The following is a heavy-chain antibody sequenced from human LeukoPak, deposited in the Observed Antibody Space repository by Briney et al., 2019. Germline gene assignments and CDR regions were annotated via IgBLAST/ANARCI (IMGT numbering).Heavy chain of an antibody. Sequence: SETLSLTCAVSGGSISSGGYSWSWIRQPPGKGLEWIGYIYHSGSTYYNPSLKSRVTISVDRSKNQFSLKLSSVTAADTAVYYCARGDSSSWAYFDYWGQGTLVTVSS. CDR1: GGSISSGGYS. CDR2: IYHSGST. J-gene: IGHJ4*02. CDR3: ARGDSSSWAYFDY. V-gene: IGHV4-30-2*01. D-gene: IGHD6-13*01.